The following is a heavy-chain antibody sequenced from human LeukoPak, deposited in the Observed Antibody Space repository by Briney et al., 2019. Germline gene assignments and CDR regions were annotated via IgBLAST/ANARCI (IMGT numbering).Heavy chain of an antibody. Sequence: ASVTVSCKASGYTFTGYYMHWVRQAPGQGLEWMGWINPNSGGTNYAQKFQGWVTMTRDTSISTAYMELSRLRSDDTAVYYCARGHHGVPHAIDYWGQGTLVTVSS. J-gene: IGHJ4*02. CDR1: GYTFTGYY. CDR2: INPNSGGT. V-gene: IGHV1-2*04. D-gene: IGHD1-14*01. CDR3: ARGHHGVPHAIDY.